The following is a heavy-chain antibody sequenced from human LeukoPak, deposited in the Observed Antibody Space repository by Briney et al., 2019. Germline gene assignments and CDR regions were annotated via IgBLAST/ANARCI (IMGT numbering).Heavy chain of an antibody. J-gene: IGHJ4*02. V-gene: IGHV5-51*01. D-gene: IGHD5-24*01. CDR3: ARAPKISGRDGHNLAY. CDR2: IYPGDSDT. CDR1: GYTFTNYW. Sequence: GESLKISCKASGYTFTNYWIGWVRQMPGRGLEWMGFIYPGDSDTRYSPAFQGQVTISADRSINTAYLQWSSLKASDTAMYYCARAPKISGRDGHNLAYWGQGTLVTVSS.